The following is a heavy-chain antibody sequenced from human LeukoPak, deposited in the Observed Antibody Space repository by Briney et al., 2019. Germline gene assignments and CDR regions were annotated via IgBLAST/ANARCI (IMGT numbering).Heavy chain of an antibody. J-gene: IGHJ5*02. CDR1: GGTFSSYA. Sequence: SVKVSCKASGGTFSSYAISWVRQAPGQGLEWMGRIIPILGIANYAQKFQGRVTITADKSTSTAYMELSSLRSEDTAVYYCARGNEAGHNWFDPWGQGTLVTVSS. CDR2: IIPILGIA. D-gene: IGHD6-19*01. CDR3: ARGNEAGHNWFDP. V-gene: IGHV1-69*04.